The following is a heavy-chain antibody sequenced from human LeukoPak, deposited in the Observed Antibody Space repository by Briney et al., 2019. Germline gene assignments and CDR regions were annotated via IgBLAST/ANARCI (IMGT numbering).Heavy chain of an antibody. CDR1: GYSFTSYW. D-gene: IGHD2-2*01. CDR3: AKIDRQYCSRSSCYALDY. J-gene: IGHJ4*02. V-gene: IGHV5-51*01. Sequence: GESLKISCKCSGYSFTSYWIAWGGKRPGKGRDWLGIINPGDSDTRYSPSFQGQVTISADKSISTAYLQWSSLKASDTAMYYCAKIDRQYCSRSSCYALDYWGQGTQVTVSS. CDR2: INPGDSDT.